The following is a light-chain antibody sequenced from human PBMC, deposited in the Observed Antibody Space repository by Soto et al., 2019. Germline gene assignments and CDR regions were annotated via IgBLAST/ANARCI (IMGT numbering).Light chain of an antibody. CDR2: TSS. J-gene: IGKJ3*01. Sequence: DIQMTQSPSYLSASVGDRVTVSCRASQAIRNYLAWYQHRPGRVPQLLIYTSSTFQSGVPSRFAGSGSGTNFTLTISSLHPEDVGTYYCQKYNSAPFSFGPGTKADIK. CDR1: QAIRNY. CDR3: QKYNSAPFS. V-gene: IGKV1-27*01.